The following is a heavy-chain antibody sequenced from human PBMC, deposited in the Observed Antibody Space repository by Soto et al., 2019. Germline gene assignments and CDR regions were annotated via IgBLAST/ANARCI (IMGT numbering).Heavy chain of an antibody. CDR1: GGSISSSSYY. CDR3: ARQHVLRDFDWSNGGLTFDP. D-gene: IGHD3-9*01. Sequence: SETLSLTCTVSGGSISSSSYYWGWIRQPPGKGLEWIGSIYYSGSTYYNPSLKSRVTISVDTSKNQFSLKLSSVTAADTAVYYCARQHVLRDFDWSNGGLTFDPWGQGLLVTVSS. V-gene: IGHV4-39*01. CDR2: IYYSGST. J-gene: IGHJ5*02.